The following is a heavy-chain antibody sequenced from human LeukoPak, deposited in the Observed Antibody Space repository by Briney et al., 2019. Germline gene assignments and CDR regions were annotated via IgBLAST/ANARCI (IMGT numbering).Heavy chain of an antibody. J-gene: IGHJ6*03. D-gene: IGHD5-12*01. CDR3: AKPLRYYYYYMDV. Sequence: PGGSLRLSCAASGFTFSSYSMNWVRQAPGKGLEWVSSISSSSSYIYYADSVKGRFTISRDNAKNSLYLQMNSLRAEDTAVYYCAKPLRYYYYYMDVWGKGTTVTVSS. CDR1: GFTFSSYS. V-gene: IGHV3-21*04. CDR2: ISSSSSYI.